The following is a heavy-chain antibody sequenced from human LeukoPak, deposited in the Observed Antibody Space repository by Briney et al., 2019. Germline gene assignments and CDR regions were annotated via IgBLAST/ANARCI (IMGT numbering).Heavy chain of an antibody. J-gene: IGHJ4*02. Sequence: GGSLRLSCAASGFTFSTNAMSWVRQAPGKGLEWVPGIGGSGDDRYYADSVKGRFTISRDNTKNTLYLQMHSLRAEDTALYYCAKATRGDSWGQGTLVTVSS. CDR2: IGGSGDDR. V-gene: IGHV3-23*01. CDR1: GFTFSTNA. D-gene: IGHD3-10*01. CDR3: AKATRGDS.